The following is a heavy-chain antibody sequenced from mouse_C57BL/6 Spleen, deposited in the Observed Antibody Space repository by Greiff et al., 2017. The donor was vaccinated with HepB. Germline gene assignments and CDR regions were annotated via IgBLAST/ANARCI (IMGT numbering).Heavy chain of an antibody. CDR1: GYAFSSSW. V-gene: IGHV1-82*01. D-gene: IGHD1-1*01. CDR2: IYPGDGDT. J-gene: IGHJ3*01. CDR3: ARSNGYYYGSSSFAY. Sequence: VQRVESGPELVKPGASVKISCKASGYAFSSSWMNWVKQRPGKGLEWIGRIYPGDGDTNYNGKFKGKATLTADKSSSTAYMQLSSLTSEDSAVYFCARSNGYYYGSSSFAYWGQGTLVTVSA.